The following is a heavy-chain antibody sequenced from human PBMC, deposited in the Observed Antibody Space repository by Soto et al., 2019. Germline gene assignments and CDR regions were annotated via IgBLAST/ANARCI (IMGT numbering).Heavy chain of an antibody. J-gene: IGHJ6*01. CDR2: IHTSGSP. V-gene: IGHV4-4*07. CDR3: ARSFRQLGRDYYYYGMDV. Sequence: SETLSLTCTVSGGSISSYYCSWIRQAAGKGLEWIGRIHTSGSPNYNPSLKSRVTMSADTSKNQFSLKLTSVTAADTAVYYCARSFRQLGRDYYYYGMDVWGQGTTVTVSS. CDR1: GGSISSYY. D-gene: IGHD6-6*01.